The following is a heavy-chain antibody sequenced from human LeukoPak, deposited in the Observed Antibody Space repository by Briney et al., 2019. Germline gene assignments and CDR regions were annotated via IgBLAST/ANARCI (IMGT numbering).Heavy chain of an antibody. CDR3: ANYVWGN. D-gene: IGHD3-16*01. Sequence: GGSLRLSCAASGFTFDDYAMHWVRQAPGKGLEWVSLISGDGGSTYYADSVKGRFTISRDNSKNSLYLQMNSLRTEDTALYYRANYVWGNWGQGTLVTVSS. CDR1: GFTFDDYA. J-gene: IGHJ4*02. CDR2: ISGDGGST. V-gene: IGHV3-43*02.